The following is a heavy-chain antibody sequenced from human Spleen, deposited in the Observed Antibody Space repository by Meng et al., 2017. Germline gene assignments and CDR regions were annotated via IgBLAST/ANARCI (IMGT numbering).Heavy chain of an antibody. J-gene: IGHJ4*02. CDR3: ARDRIAAAGRLAY. CDR2: IKQDGSEK. D-gene: IGHD6-13*01. V-gene: IGHV3-7*01. CDR1: GFTLSFYW. Sequence: GESLKISCAASGFTLSFYWMSWVRQAPGKGLEWVANIKQDGSEKYYVDSVKGRFTISRDNAKNSLYLQMNSLRAEDTAVYYCARDRIAAAGRLAYWGQGTLVTVSS.